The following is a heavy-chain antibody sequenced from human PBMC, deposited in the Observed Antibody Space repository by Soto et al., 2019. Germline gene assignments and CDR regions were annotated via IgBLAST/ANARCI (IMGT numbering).Heavy chain of an antibody. CDR3: ARYYFLYGSGSYPDYYYYGMDV. CDR2: IYYSGST. V-gene: IGHV4-59*01. Sequence: QVQLQESGPGLVKPSETLSLTCTVSGGSISSYYWSWIRQPPGKGLEWIGYIYYSGSTNYNPSLKSRVTISVDTSKNQFSLKLSSVTAADTAVYYCARYYFLYGSGSYPDYYYYGMDVW. D-gene: IGHD3-10*01. CDR1: GGSISSYY. J-gene: IGHJ6*01.